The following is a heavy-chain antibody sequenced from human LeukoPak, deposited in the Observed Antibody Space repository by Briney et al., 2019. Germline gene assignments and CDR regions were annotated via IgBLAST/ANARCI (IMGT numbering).Heavy chain of an antibody. CDR1: GFTFTSYA. V-gene: IGHV3-23*01. J-gene: IGHJ4*02. Sequence: SLRLSRAASGFTFTSYAMSWVRQAAGNGVGWGSVISGSGAGTYFAASVRGRFTISRENSKNTLYLPMNSLRAEDTAIYYCARGRFGPDYWGQGALVTVSS. CDR3: ARGRFGPDY. D-gene: IGHD3-10*01. CDR2: ISGSGAGT.